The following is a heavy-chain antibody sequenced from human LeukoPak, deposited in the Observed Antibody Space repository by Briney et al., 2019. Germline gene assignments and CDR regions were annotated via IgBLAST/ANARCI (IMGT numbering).Heavy chain of an antibody. Sequence: GGSLRLSCAASGFTFSSYAMHWVRQAPGKGLEWVAVISYDGSNKFYIESVKGRFTISRDNSKNTLYLQMNSLSAEDTAVYYCAKVHLTYYYDSSGYGFQDQWGQGSPGHRLL. CDR2: ISYDGSNK. CDR3: AKVHLTYYYDSSGYGFQDQ. D-gene: IGHD3-22*01. CDR1: GFTFSSYA. V-gene: IGHV3-30*18. J-gene: IGHJ4*02.